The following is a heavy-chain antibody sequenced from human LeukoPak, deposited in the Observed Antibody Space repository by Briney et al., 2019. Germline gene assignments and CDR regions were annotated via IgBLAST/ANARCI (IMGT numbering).Heavy chain of an antibody. D-gene: IGHD3-10*01. CDR2: INASNGNT. Sequence: ASVKVSCKASGYTFTSYAMHWVRQAPGQRLEWMGWINASNGNTKYSQKFQGRVTITRDTSASTAYMELSSLRSEDTAVYYCARDDLGIDPWGQGTLVTVSS. CDR1: GYTFTSYA. V-gene: IGHV1-3*01. J-gene: IGHJ5*02. CDR3: ARDDLGIDP.